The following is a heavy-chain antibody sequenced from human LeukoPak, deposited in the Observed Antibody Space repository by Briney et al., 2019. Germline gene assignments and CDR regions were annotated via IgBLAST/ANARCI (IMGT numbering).Heavy chain of an antibody. J-gene: IGHJ3*02. CDR2: ISGSGTTI. CDR1: GFTFNNYE. D-gene: IGHD3-9*01. V-gene: IGHV3-48*03. Sequence: GGSLRLSCATSGFTFNNYEMNWVRQAPGKGLEWVSYISGSGTTIFYADSVKGRFTISRDNAKNSLHLQMNSLRAEDMALYHCAKRNILTGYYHAFDMWGQGTMVTVSS. CDR3: AKRNILTGYYHAFDM.